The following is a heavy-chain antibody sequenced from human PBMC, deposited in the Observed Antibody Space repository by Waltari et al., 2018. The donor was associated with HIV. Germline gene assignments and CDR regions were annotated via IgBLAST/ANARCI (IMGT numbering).Heavy chain of an antibody. D-gene: IGHD4-17*01. CDR1: GFTLMRSA. CDR3: AKVGYGDNGMDV. CDR2: ISGSGGST. V-gene: IGHV3-23*01. Sequence: EVQLLESGGGLVQPGGSLGLSCARSGFTLMRSAMGWVPQAPGKGLEWVSAISGSGGSTYYADSVKGRFTISRDNSKNTLYLQMNSLRAEDTAVYYCAKVGYGDNGMDVWGQGTTVTVSS. J-gene: IGHJ6*02.